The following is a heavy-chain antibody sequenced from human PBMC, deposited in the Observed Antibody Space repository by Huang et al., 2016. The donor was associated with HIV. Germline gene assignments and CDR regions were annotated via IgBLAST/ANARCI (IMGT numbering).Heavy chain of an antibody. V-gene: IGHV4-61*09. D-gene: IGHD3-3*01. CDR2: IYTPGST. CDR3: ARGRVTSSGVVQSYDY. Sequence: VQLQESGPGLVKPSQTLSPSCNVSGASIASGRYFWNWIRPPAGGGLECVGHIYTPGSTDYNPSRKRRVAVASDTSKNQFSLSLGSVTAADTAVYFCARGRVTSSGVVQSYDYWGQGSLVTVSS. CDR1: GASIASGRYF. J-gene: IGHJ4*02.